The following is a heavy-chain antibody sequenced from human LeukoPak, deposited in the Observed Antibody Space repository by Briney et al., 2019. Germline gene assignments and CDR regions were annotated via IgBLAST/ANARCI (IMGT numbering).Heavy chain of an antibody. V-gene: IGHV4-59*08. Sequence: SETLSLTCNVSGGSISSYYWSWIRQPPGKGLEWIGYSYYSGSTNYNPSLKSRVTISVDTSKNQFSLKLSSVTAADTAVYYCARQGDGYNQEFDYWGQGTLVTVSS. CDR1: GGSISSYY. CDR2: SYYSGST. CDR3: ARQGDGYNQEFDY. D-gene: IGHD5-24*01. J-gene: IGHJ4*02.